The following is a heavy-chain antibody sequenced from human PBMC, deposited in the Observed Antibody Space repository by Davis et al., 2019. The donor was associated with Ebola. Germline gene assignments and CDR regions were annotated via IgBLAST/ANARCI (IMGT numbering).Heavy chain of an antibody. V-gene: IGHV4-34*01. CDR3: ARGPYDSSGYYAFDY. D-gene: IGHD3-22*01. CDR2: INHSGST. Sequence: PSETLSLTCAVYGGSFSGYYWSWIRQPPGKGLEWIGEINHSGSTNYNPSLKSRVTISVDTSKNQFSLKLSSVTAADTAVYYCARGPYDSSGYYAFDYWGQGTLVTVSS. J-gene: IGHJ4*02. CDR1: GGSFSGYY.